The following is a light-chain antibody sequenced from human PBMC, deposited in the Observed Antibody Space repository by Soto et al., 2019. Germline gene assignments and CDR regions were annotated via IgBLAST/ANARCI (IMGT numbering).Light chain of an antibody. CDR3: CSYTTSSTWV. CDR1: SSDVGGYNY. J-gene: IGLJ3*02. CDR2: DVS. V-gene: IGLV2-14*01. Sequence: QSVLTQPASVSGSPGQSITISCSGTSSDVGGYNYVSWFQQHPGKAPKLMIYDVSNRPSGVSYRFSGSTSGNTASLTISGLQAEDEADYYCCSYTTSSTWVFGGGTKLTVL.